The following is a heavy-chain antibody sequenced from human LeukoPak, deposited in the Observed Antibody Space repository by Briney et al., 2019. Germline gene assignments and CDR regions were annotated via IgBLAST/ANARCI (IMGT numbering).Heavy chain of an antibody. V-gene: IGHV3-53*04. CDR1: GFTATSNY. CDR3: ARGGLAVPFDY. J-gene: IGHJ4*02. Sequence: RGSPRLSCAASGFTATSNYMSCVRQAPGKGLEWVSVIYSGGSTYYADSVKGRFTISRHNSKNTLYLQMNSLRAEDTAVYYCARGGLAVPFDYWGQGTLVTVSS. CDR2: IYSGGST. D-gene: IGHD6-19*01.